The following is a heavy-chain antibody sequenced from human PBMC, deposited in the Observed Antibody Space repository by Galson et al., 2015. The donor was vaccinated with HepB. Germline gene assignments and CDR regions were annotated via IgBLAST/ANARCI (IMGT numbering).Heavy chain of an antibody. D-gene: IGHD2-2*01. J-gene: IGHJ6*03. Sequence: QSGAEVKKPGESLKISCKGSGYSFTSYWIGWVRQMPGKGLEWMGIIYPGDSDTRHSPSFQGQVTISADKSISTAYLQWSSLKASDTAMYYCARHGPYCSSTSCKKGWYYYYMDVWGKGTTVTVSS. CDR3: ARHGPYCSSTSCKKGWYYYYMDV. CDR2: IYPGDSDT. V-gene: IGHV5-51*01. CDR1: GYSFTSYW.